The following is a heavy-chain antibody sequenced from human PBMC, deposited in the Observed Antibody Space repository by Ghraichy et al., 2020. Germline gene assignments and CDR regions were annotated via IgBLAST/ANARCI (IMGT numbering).Heavy chain of an antibody. CDR1: GFTFSSYW. V-gene: IGHV3-7*01. CDR2: IKQDGSEK. Sequence: GGSLRLSCAASGFTFSSYWMSWVRQAPGKGLEWVANIKQDGSEKYYVDSVKCRFTISRDNAKNSLYLQMNSLRAEDTAVYYCASSLVVAATSLWDYWGQGTLVTVSS. J-gene: IGHJ4*02. D-gene: IGHD2-15*01. CDR3: ASSLVVAATSLWDY.